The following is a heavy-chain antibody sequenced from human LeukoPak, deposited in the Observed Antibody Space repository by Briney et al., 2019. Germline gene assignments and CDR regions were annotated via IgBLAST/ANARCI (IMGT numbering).Heavy chain of an antibody. J-gene: IGHJ4*02. Sequence: GGSLRLSCAASGFTFSSYAMSWVRQALGKGLEWVSAISGSGGSTYYADSVKGRFTISRDNSKNTLYLQMNSLRAEDTAVYYCARHLRGYSYGYYFDYWGQGTLVTVSS. CDR3: ARHLRGYSYGYYFDY. D-gene: IGHD5-18*01. V-gene: IGHV3-23*01. CDR2: ISGSGGST. CDR1: GFTFSSYA.